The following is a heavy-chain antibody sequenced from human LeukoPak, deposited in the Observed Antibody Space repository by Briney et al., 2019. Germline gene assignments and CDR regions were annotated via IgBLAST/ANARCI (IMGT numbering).Heavy chain of an antibody. Sequence: SQTLSLTCVISGDSVSSNSAAWNWIRQSPSRGLEWLGRTYYRSRWYTEYATSVKSRITISPDTSKNQFSLQLTSVTPEDTVVYYCAKEIRDQQWWGQGSLVTVSS. V-gene: IGHV6-1*01. CDR2: TYYRSRWYT. CDR1: GDSVSSNSAA. D-gene: IGHD6-19*01. CDR3: AKEIRDQQW. J-gene: IGHJ4*02.